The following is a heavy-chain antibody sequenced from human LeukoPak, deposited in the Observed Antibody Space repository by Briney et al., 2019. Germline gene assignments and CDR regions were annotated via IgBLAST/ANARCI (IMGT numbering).Heavy chain of an antibody. Sequence: SGGSLRLSCATSVFSFTDYPMNWVHQAPGKGLEWISNIRTTAEGAKYAYYADSVKGRVTISRDDGKNTLYLHMNSLRDDDTAVYQGATGQRYAFDYWGQGILVTVSS. CDR2: IRTTAEGAKYA. D-gene: IGHD3-9*01. V-gene: IGHV3-48*02. CDR1: VFSFTDYP. CDR3: ATGQRYAFDY. J-gene: IGHJ4*02.